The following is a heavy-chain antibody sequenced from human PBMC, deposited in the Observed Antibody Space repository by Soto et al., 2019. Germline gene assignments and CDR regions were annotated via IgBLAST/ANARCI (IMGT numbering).Heavy chain of an antibody. V-gene: IGHV4-59*08. CDR2: IYYSGST. D-gene: IGHD1-1*01. J-gene: IGHJ3*02. CDR3: ARRYGSAFDI. CDR1: GGSISSYY. Sequence: QVQLQESGPGLVKPSETLSLTCTVSGGSISSYYWSWIRQPPGKGLEWIGYIYYSGSTNYNPSLKSRVPRSVDTSKIQFSPQLRSVAAADTAVYYCARRYGSAFDIWGQGTMVTVSS.